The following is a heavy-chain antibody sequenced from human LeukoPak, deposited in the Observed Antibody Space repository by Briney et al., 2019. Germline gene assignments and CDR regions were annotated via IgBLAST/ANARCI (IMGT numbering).Heavy chain of an antibody. CDR3: TTDDASTVTLGYFDY. Sequence: GGSPRLSCAASGFTFSNAWMSWVRQAPGKGLEWVGRIKSKTDGGTTDYAAPVKGRFTISRDDSKNTLYLQMNSLKTEDTAVYYCTTDDASTVTLGYFDYWGQGTQVTLSS. CDR1: GFTFSNAW. V-gene: IGHV3-15*01. CDR2: IKSKTDGGTT. D-gene: IGHD4-17*01. J-gene: IGHJ4*02.